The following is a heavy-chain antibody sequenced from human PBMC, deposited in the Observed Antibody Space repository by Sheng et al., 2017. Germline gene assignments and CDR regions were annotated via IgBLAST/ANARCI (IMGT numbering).Heavy chain of an antibody. D-gene: IGHD3-22*01. Sequence: QVQLQESGPGLIRPSLSLTCTVSGDSINSGSYFWSWIRQPAGKGLEWIGRIFTSGTTNYNPSLKSRVNMSLDTSKNQFSLKLDSVTAADTAVYYCARDGYYGSGRPFDSWGQGTLVTVSS. CDR1: GDSINSGSYF. V-gene: IGHV4-61*02. CDR3: ARDGYYGSGRPFDS. CDR2: IFTSGTT. J-gene: IGHJ4*02.